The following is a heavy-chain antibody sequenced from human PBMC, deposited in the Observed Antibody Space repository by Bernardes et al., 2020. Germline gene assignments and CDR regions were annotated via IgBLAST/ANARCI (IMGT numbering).Heavy chain of an antibody. V-gene: IGHV3-23*01. CDR3: AKGQWLEGGY. Sequence: GGSLRLSCAASGFTFDGYGMSWVRQAPGKGLEWVAAISNSGGNAYYTESVKGRLTISRDNSKNMVFLQMNSLRADDTAVYYCAKGQWLEGGYWGQGTPVTVSS. CDR2: ISNSGGNA. J-gene: IGHJ4*02. CDR1: GFTFDGYG. D-gene: IGHD6-19*01.